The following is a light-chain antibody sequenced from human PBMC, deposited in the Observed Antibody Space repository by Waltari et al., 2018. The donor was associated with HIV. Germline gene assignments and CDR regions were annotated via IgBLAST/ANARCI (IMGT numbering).Light chain of an antibody. CDR3: SSYAGSNSWV. V-gene: IGLV2-8*01. Sequence: QSALTQPPSASGSPGQSVTISCTGTSSDIGGYNYVSWYQQYPGKAPKFMIHEVNKRPSGVPDRFSGSKSGNTASLTVSGLQAEDEAYYYCSSYAGSNSWVFGGGTKLTVL. J-gene: IGLJ3*02. CDR1: SSDIGGYNY. CDR2: EVN.